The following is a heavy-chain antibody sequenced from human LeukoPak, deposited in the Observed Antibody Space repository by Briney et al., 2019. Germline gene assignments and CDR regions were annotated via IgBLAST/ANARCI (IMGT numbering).Heavy chain of an antibody. J-gene: IGHJ4*02. D-gene: IGHD2-21*02. V-gene: IGHV3-30*18. CDR3: AKDSSASFYCGGACYSNY. Sequence: GGSLRLSCAASGFTFSTYGMHWVRQAPGKGLEWVAVISYDGSNKYYTDSVKGRFTISRDNSKNTLYLQMNSLRTEDTAVYYCAKDSSASFYCGGACYSNYWGQGTLVTVSS. CDR1: GFTFSTYG. CDR2: ISYDGSNK.